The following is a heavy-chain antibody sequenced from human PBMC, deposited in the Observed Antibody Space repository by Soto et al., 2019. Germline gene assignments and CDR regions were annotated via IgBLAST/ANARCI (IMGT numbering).Heavy chain of an antibody. CDR3: ARDRREVRGYSYGYYDY. D-gene: IGHD5-18*01. CDR1: GGTFSSYA. J-gene: IGHJ4*02. Sequence: SVKVSCKASGGTFSSYAISWVRQAPGQGLEWMGGIIPIFGTANYAQKFQGRVTITADESTSTAYMELSSLRSEDTAVYYCARDRREVRGYSYGYYDYWGQGTLVTVSS. V-gene: IGHV1-69*13. CDR2: IIPIFGTA.